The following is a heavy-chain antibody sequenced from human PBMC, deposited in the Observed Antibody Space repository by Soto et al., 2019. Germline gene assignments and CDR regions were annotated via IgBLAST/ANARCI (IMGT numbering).Heavy chain of an antibody. D-gene: IGHD2-15*01. CDR3: VRGAHSGWFDP. J-gene: IGHJ5*02. Sequence: SETLSLTCAVYGGSFSGYYWSWIRQPPGKGLEWIGEINHSGSTNYNPSLKSRFTISVDTSKNQFSLKLSSETAADTAVYYPVRGAHSGWFDPWGQGTLVTVSS. CDR1: GGSFSGYY. CDR2: INHSGST. V-gene: IGHV4-34*01.